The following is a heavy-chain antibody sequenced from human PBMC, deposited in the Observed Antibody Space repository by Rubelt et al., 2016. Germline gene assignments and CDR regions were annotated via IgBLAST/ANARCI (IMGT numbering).Heavy chain of an antibody. V-gene: IGHV4-34*01. CDR3: ARQVAHNDFWSRYYIVNS. J-gene: IGHJ4*02. CDR1: GGSFSGYY. CDR2: INHSGST. Sequence: QVQLQQWGAGLLKPSETLSLTCAVYGGSFSGYYWSWIRQPPGKGLEWIGEINHSGSTNYNPSLKSRVTISVATSKNQFRRKLCLVTLPDTAVYYCARQVAHNDFWSRYYIVNSWGQGTLVTVSS. D-gene: IGHD3-3*01.